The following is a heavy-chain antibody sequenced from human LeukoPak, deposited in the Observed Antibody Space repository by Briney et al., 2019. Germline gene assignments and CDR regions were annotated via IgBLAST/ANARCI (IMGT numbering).Heavy chain of an antibody. D-gene: IGHD1-26*01. CDR3: TTDPNVVGATIPVDY. CDR2: ISDSGGST. V-gene: IGHV3-64D*09. CDR1: GFPFSSYA. J-gene: IGHJ4*02. Sequence: GGSLRLSCSASGFPFSSYAMHWVRQAPGKGLEYVSAISDSGGSTYYADSVKGRFTISRDNSKNSLYLQMSSLRAEDTAVYYCTTDPNVVGATIPVDYWGQGTLVTVSS.